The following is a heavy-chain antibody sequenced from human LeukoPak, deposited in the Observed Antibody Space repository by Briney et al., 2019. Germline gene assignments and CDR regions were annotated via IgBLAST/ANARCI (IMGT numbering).Heavy chain of an antibody. Sequence: ASVKVSCKASGYTFTSYAMNWVRQAPGQGPEWMGWINTNSENPTYAQGFTGRFVFSLDTSVSTTYLQISSLKAEDTAVYYCARYGSGSYPNLDYWGQGTLVTVSS. V-gene: IGHV7-4-1*02. CDR3: ARYGSGSYPNLDY. J-gene: IGHJ4*02. CDR2: INTNSENP. D-gene: IGHD3-10*01. CDR1: GYTFTSYA.